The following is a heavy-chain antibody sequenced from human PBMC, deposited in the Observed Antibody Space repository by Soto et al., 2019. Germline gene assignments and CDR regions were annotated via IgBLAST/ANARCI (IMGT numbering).Heavy chain of an antibody. CDR2: ISYDGSNK. Sequence: SLRLSCAASGFTFSSYAMHWVRQAPGKGLEWVAVISYDGSNKYYADSVKGRLTISRDNSKNTLYLQMNSLRAEDTAVYYCARELAPLDSSGWYGDYYYYGMDVWGQGTTVPVSS. J-gene: IGHJ6*02. CDR1: GFTFSSYA. D-gene: IGHD6-19*01. V-gene: IGHV3-30-3*01. CDR3: ARELAPLDSSGWYGDYYYYGMDV.